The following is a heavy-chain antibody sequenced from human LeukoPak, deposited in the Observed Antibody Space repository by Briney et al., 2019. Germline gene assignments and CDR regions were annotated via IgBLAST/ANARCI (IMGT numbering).Heavy chain of an antibody. D-gene: IGHD2-2*01. CDR2: INHSGST. CDR3: ARVLKPLGYCSSTSCYARFDP. Sequence: PSETLSLTCAVYGGSFSGYYWSWIRQPPGKGLEWIGEINHSGSTNYNPSLKSRVTISVDTSKNQFSLKLSSVTAADTAVYYCARVLKPLGYCSSTSCYARFDPWGEGTLVTVSS. V-gene: IGHV4-34*01. CDR1: GGSFSGYY. J-gene: IGHJ5*02.